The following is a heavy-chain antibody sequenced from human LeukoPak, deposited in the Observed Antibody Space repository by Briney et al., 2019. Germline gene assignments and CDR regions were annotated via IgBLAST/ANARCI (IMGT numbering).Heavy chain of an antibody. J-gene: IGHJ4*02. CDR2: FYYSGST. CDR3: VGGCTPMVADY. Sequence: SETLSLTCTVSGGSISSYYWSWIRQPPGKGLEWIGFFYYSGSTNYNPSLKSRVTISVDTSKNQFSLKLSSVTAADTAVYYCVGGCTPMVADYWGQGTLVTVSS. CDR1: GGSISSYY. V-gene: IGHV4-59*08. D-gene: IGHD5-18*01.